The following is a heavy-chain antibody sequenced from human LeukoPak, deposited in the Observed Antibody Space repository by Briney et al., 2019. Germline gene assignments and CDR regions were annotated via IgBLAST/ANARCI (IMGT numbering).Heavy chain of an antibody. CDR3: ARRPRRGYSKLSWAFDI. J-gene: IGHJ3*02. D-gene: IGHD6-13*01. V-gene: IGHV4-39*07. Sequence: SETLSLTCTASGGSISSANYYWAWIRQPPGKGLEWIGDVYYSGSTYYNPSLKSRVTISVDTSKNQFSLKLSSVTAADTAVYYCARRPRRGYSKLSWAFDIWDQGTMVTVSS. CDR1: GGSISSANYY. CDR2: VYYSGST.